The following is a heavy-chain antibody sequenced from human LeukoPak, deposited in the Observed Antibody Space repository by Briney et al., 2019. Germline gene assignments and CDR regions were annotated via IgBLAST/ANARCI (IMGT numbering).Heavy chain of an antibody. Sequence: PGRSLRLSCAASGFTFSSYGMHWVRQAPDKGLEWVAVIWYDGSNKYYTDSVKGRFTISRDNSKDTLYLQMNSLRAEDTAVYYCARADSGNYLFDYWGQGALVTVSS. CDR3: ARADSGNYLFDY. D-gene: IGHD1-26*01. CDR1: GFTFSSYG. V-gene: IGHV3-33*01. CDR2: IWYDGSNK. J-gene: IGHJ4*02.